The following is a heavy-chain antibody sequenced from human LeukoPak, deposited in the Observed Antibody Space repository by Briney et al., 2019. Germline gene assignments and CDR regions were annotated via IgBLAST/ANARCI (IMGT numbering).Heavy chain of an antibody. D-gene: IGHD6-19*01. Sequence: GGSLRLSCAASGFTSSNYWMTWVRQAPGKGLEWVSSISSSSSYIYYADSVKGRFTISRDNAKNSLYLQMNSLRAEDTAVYYCARVGSIAVTDLDYWGQGTLVTVSS. CDR2: ISSSSSYI. CDR1: GFTSSNYW. J-gene: IGHJ4*02. CDR3: ARVGSIAVTDLDY. V-gene: IGHV3-21*01.